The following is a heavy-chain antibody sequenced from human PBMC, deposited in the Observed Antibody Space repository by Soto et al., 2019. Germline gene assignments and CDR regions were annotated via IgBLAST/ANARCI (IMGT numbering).Heavy chain of an antibody. D-gene: IGHD6-13*01. CDR3: AAGTHSSSWYGYYGMDV. Sequence: SVKVSCTDSGFTFTSSAVQWVRQARGQRLEWIGWIVVGSGNTNYAQKFQERVTITRDMSTSTAYMELSSLRSEDTAVYYCAAGTHSSSWYGYYGMDVWGQGTTVTVSS. CDR1: GFTFTSSA. J-gene: IGHJ6*02. CDR2: IVVGSGNT. V-gene: IGHV1-58*01.